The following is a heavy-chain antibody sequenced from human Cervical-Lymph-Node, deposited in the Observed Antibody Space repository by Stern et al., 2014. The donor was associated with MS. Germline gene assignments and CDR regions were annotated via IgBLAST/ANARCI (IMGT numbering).Heavy chain of an antibody. D-gene: IGHD1-1*01. CDR2: INPNSGDT. CDR1: GYTFTGYY. J-gene: IGHJ6*02. V-gene: IGHV1-2*06. CDR3: ARSLNWNDVEDYHYGLDV. Sequence: QVQLVQPGAEVKKPGASVKVPCKASGYTFTGYYLHWVRQAPGQGLEWMGRINPNSGDTKYAQNFQDRVTMTRDTSISTAYMELSRLRSDDTAVYYCARSLNWNDVEDYHYGLDVWGQGTTVTVSS.